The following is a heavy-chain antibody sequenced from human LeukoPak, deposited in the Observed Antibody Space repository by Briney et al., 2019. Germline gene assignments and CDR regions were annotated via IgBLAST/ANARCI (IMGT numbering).Heavy chain of an antibody. J-gene: IGHJ4*02. CDR1: GGTFSSYA. Sequence: SVKVSCKASGGTFSSYAISWVRQAPGQGLEWMGGIIPIFGTANYAQKFQGRVTITADESTSTAYMELRSLRSDDTAVYYCARGSYYYDSSGYYFDYWGQGTLVTVSS. CDR3: ARGSYYYDSSGYYFDY. V-gene: IGHV1-69*13. CDR2: IIPIFGTA. D-gene: IGHD3-22*01.